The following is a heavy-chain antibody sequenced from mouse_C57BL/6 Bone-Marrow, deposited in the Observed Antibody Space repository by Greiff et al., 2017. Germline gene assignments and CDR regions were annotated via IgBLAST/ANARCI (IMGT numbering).Heavy chain of an antibody. CDR3: AVLRRNYAMDY. CDR2: INPNNGGT. V-gene: IGHV1-26*01. CDR1: GYTFTDYY. D-gene: IGHD2-4*01. Sequence: DVQLQQSGPELVKPGASVKISCKASGYTFTDYYMNWVKQSHGKSLEWIGDINPNNGGTSYNQKFKGKATLTVDKSSSTAYMELRSLTSEDSAVYYCAVLRRNYAMDYWGQGTSVTVSS. J-gene: IGHJ4*01.